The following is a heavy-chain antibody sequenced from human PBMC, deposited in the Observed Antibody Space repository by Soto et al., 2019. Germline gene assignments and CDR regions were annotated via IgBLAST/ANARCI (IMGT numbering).Heavy chain of an antibody. Sequence: QVQLQESGPGLVKPSETLSLTCTVSGGSISSYYWSWIRQPPGKGLEWIGYIYYSGSINYNPSLKSRVTISVDTSKNQFSLKLSSVTAADTAVYYRARRYSGYDLYYFDYWGQGTLVTVSS. J-gene: IGHJ4*02. V-gene: IGHV4-59*01. CDR1: GGSISSYY. D-gene: IGHD5-12*01. CDR2: IYYSGSI. CDR3: ARRYSGYDLYYFDY.